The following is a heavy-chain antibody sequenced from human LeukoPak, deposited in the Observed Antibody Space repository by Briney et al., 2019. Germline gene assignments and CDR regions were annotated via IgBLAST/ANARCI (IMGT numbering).Heavy chain of an antibody. CDR2: LYHSGST. Sequence: PSETLSLTCTVSGGSISSSSYYWGWIRQPPGKGLEWIGSLYHSGSTYYNPSLNSRVTISVDTSKNQFSLKLSSVTAADTAVYYCATDYYDSSGYASSGAFDIWGQGTMVTVSS. D-gene: IGHD3-22*01. CDR1: GGSISSSSYY. J-gene: IGHJ3*02. V-gene: IGHV4-39*07. CDR3: ATDYYDSSGYASSGAFDI.